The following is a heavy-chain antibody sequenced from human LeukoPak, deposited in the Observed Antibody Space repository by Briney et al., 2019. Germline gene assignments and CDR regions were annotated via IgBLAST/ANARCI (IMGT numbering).Heavy chain of an antibody. V-gene: IGHV3-33*01. CDR3: ASNSFGSYYDFWSGSTY. J-gene: IGHJ4*02. D-gene: IGHD3-3*01. CDR1: GFTFSSFG. CDR2: IWYDGSNK. Sequence: GRSLRLSCAASGFTFSSFGMHWVRQAPGKGLEWVAVIWYDGSNKYYTDSVKRRFTISRDNSKNTLYLQMNSLRAEDTAVYYCASNSFGSYYDFWSGSTYWGQGTLVTVSS.